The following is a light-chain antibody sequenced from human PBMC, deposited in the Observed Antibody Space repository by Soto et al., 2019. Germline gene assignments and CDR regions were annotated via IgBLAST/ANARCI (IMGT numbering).Light chain of an antibody. CDR2: KAS. CDR1: QSISSW. V-gene: IGKV1-5*03. CDR3: QQYKSYSTWT. Sequence: IQMTQSPSTLSASVGDRVTITCRASQSISSWLAWYQQKPGKAPKLLIYKASSLESGVPSRFSGSGSGTEFTLTISSLQPDDFATYYCQQYKSYSTWTFGQGTKVEIK. J-gene: IGKJ1*01.